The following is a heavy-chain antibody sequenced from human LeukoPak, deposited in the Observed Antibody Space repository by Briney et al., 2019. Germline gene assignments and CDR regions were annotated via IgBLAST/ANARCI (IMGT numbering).Heavy chain of an antibody. V-gene: IGHV3-30-3*01. Sequence: PGGSLRLSCTASAFTFNNFPMHWVRQAPGKGLERVTLILKDGSDAFYADSVKGRFTISRDNSENTLFLQMNSLRAEDTAIYYCARDFHYFFDYCGQGTLVTVSS. CDR3: ARDFHYFFDY. CDR1: AFTFNNFP. J-gene: IGHJ4*02. D-gene: IGHD3-9*01. CDR2: ILKDGSDA.